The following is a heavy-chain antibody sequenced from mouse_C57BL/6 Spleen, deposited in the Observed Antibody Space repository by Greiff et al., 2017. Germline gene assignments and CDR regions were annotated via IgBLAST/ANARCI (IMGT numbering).Heavy chain of an antibody. CDR1: GFSLTSYG. Sequence: QVQLQQSGPGLVAPSQSLSITCTVSGFSLTSYGVHWVRQPPGKGLEWLVVIWSDGSTTYNSALKSRLSISKDNSKSQVFLKMNSLQTDDTAMYYCARQGLRRDGPMDYWGQGTSVTVSS. CDR2: IWSDGST. J-gene: IGHJ4*01. CDR3: ARQGLRRDGPMDY. D-gene: IGHD2-4*01. V-gene: IGHV2-6-1*01.